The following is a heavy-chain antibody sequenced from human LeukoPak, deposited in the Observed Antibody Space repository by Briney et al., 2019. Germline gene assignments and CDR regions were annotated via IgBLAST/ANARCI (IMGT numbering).Heavy chain of an antibody. V-gene: IGHV5-51*01. CDR1: GYIFTSYW. Sequence: GDSLKISCKASGYIFTSYWIGWVRQVPGKGLEWMGIIYPGDFDTRYSPSFQGQVTISADKSINTAYLQWSSLKASDTAMYYCARAQYFSNWFDPWGQGTPVTVSS. J-gene: IGHJ5*02. D-gene: IGHD2/OR15-2a*01. CDR3: ARAQYFSNWFDP. CDR2: IYPGDFDT.